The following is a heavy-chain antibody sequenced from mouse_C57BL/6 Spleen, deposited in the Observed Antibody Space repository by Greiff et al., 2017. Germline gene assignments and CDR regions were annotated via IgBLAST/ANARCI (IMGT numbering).Heavy chain of an antibody. Sequence: VQLQQSGAELVKPGASVKLSCTASGFNIKDYYMHWVKQRTEQGLEWIGRIDPEDGETKYAPKFPGKATITADTSSNTAYLQLSSLTSEDTAVYYCARATQGFAYWGQGTLVTVSA. CDR1: GFNIKDYY. CDR3: ARATQGFAY. V-gene: IGHV14-2*01. D-gene: IGHD6-1*01. J-gene: IGHJ3*01. CDR2: IDPEDGET.